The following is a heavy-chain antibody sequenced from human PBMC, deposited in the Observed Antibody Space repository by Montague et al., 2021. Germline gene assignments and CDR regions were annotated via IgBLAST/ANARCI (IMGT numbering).Heavy chain of an antibody. Sequence: SETLSLTCAVSGGSISSNNWWTWVRQPPGKVLEWIGEIFHNGSTTYSPPLKSRATISMDKSKNQFSLKLTSVTAADTAVYYCAGVAAWGYYDTSGPNWFDPWGQGTLVTVSS. CDR1: GGSISSNNW. CDR3: AGVAAWGYYDTSGPNWFDP. V-gene: IGHV4-4*02. CDR2: IFHNGST. J-gene: IGHJ5*02. D-gene: IGHD3-22*01.